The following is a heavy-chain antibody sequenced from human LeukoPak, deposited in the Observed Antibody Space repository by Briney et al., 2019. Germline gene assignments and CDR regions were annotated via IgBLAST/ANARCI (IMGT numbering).Heavy chain of an antibody. Sequence: SETLSLTCTVSGGSVGSGSYYWSWIRQPPGKGLEWIGYIYYSGSTNYNPSLKSRVTISVDTSKNQFSLKLSSVTAADTAVYYCARVYDFWSGYYFDYWGQGTLVTVSS. CDR1: GGSVGSGSYY. CDR2: IYYSGST. D-gene: IGHD3-3*01. V-gene: IGHV4-61*01. CDR3: ARVYDFWSGYYFDY. J-gene: IGHJ4*02.